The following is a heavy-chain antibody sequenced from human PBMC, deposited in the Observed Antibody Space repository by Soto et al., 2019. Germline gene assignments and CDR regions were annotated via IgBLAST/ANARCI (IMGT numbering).Heavy chain of an antibody. CDR3: ARVRGVDATPSSCSS. Sequence: PSENLSLTCSVPRGSMFSADYFWSWIRQHPGKGLEWIGYIHYSGSTHYNPSLQSRVTISLDTPKNQFSLNLNSVSAADTAVYYCARVRGVDATPSSCSSWGREPLCTAAS. D-gene: IGHD2-15*01. J-gene: IGHJ5*02. CDR2: IHYSGST. V-gene: IGHV4-31*03. CDR1: RGSMFSADYF.